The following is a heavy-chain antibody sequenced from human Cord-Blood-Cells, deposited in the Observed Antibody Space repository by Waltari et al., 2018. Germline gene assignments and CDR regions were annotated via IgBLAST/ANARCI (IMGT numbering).Heavy chain of an antibody. D-gene: IGHD7-27*01. V-gene: IGHV4-34*01. Sequence: QVQLQQWGAGLLKPSETLSLTCAVYGGSFSGYYWSWIRQPPGKGLEWIGEINHSGSTNYNPSLKSRVTISVDTSKNQFSLKLSSVTAADTAVYYCARNLTFDYWGHGTLVTVSS. J-gene: IGHJ4*01. CDR1: GGSFSGYY. CDR3: ARNLTFDY. CDR2: INHSGST.